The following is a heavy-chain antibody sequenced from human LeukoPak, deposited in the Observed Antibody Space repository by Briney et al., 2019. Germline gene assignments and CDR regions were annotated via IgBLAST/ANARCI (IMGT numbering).Heavy chain of an antibody. D-gene: IGHD3-10*01. CDR2: IYSVGST. CDR1: GFTVRSNY. Sequence: GGPLSLSCAASGFTVRSNYMSWVRQAPGKGLEWVSVIYSVGSTYYADSVKGRFTISRDNSKNTLYLQMNSLRAEDTAVYYCARDQKNYGSGSYYEYYYYMDVWGKGTTVTASS. CDR3: ARDQKNYGSGSYYEYYYYMDV. V-gene: IGHV3-66*02. J-gene: IGHJ6*03.